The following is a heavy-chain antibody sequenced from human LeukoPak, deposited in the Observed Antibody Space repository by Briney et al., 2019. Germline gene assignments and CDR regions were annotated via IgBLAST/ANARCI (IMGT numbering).Heavy chain of an antibody. Sequence: GGSLRLSCAVSGFTFSSYGMHWGRQAPGKGLGWVAVIWYDGSNKYYADSVKGRFTISRDNSKNPLYLQMNSLRAEDTAVYYCAREKRTPDDYGELDYWGQGTLVTVSS. CDR3: AREKRTPDDYGELDY. CDR2: IWYDGSNK. J-gene: IGHJ4*02. D-gene: IGHD4-17*01. CDR1: GFTFSSYG. V-gene: IGHV3-33*01.